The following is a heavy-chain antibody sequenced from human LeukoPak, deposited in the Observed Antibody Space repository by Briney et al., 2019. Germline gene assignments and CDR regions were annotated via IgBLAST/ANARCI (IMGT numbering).Heavy chain of an antibody. CDR2: ISTYTGYS. CDR1: GYTFTSSG. V-gene: IGHV1-18*01. J-gene: IGHJ4*02. D-gene: IGHD6-19*01. CDR3: AKNSSGGYSDY. Sequence: ASVKVSCKASGYTFTSSGIIWVRQAPGQGLEWMGWISTYTGYSKYAQNLQGRVTMTADTSTSTAYMELSSLRSDDTAVYYCAKNSSGGYSDYWGQGTLVTVSS.